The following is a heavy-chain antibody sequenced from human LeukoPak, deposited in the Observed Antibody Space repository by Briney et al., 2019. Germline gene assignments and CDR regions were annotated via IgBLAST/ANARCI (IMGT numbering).Heavy chain of an antibody. CDR2: IYYSGST. V-gene: IGHV4-30-4*08. CDR3: ARVRAVAGRGFDY. CDR1: GGSISSGDYY. Sequence: PSETLSLTCTVSGGSISSGDYYWSWIRQPPGKGLEWIGYIYYSGSTYYNPSLKSRVTISVDTSKHQFSLKLSSVTAADTAMYYCARVRAVAGRGFDYWGQGTLVTVSS. J-gene: IGHJ4*02. D-gene: IGHD6-19*01.